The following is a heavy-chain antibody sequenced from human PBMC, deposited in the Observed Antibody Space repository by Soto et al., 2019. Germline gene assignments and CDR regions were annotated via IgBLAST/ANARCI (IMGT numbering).Heavy chain of an antibody. D-gene: IGHD4-17*01. CDR1: GGTFSSYA. J-gene: IGHJ6*02. V-gene: IGHV1-69*01. CDR2: IIPIFGTA. CDR3: ARAHGDYAHYYYYCMDV. Sequence: QVQLVQSGAEVNKPGSSVKVSCKASGGTFSSYAISWVRQAPGQGLEWRGGIIPIFGTANHAQNFQGRVMITPDEARSTADLELCSLRSEDTAVYYCARAHGDYAHYYYYCMDVWGQGNTVTFAS.